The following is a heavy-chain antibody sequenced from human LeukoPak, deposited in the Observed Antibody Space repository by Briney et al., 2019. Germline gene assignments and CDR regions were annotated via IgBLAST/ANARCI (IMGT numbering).Heavy chain of an antibody. J-gene: IGHJ4*02. CDR1: GFTVSSTY. Sequence: GGSLRLSCAASGFTVSSTYMSWVRQAPGKGLEWVSAISGSGGSTYYADSVKGRFTISRDNSKNTLYLQMNSLRAEDTAVYYCAIDYGDHEDYWGQGTLVTVSS. CDR3: AIDYGDHEDY. V-gene: IGHV3-23*01. D-gene: IGHD4-17*01. CDR2: ISGSGGST.